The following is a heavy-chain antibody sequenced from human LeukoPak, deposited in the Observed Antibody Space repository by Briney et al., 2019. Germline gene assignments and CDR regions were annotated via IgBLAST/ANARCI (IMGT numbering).Heavy chain of an antibody. CDR2: ISSSSSYI. Sequence: GGSLRLSCAASGFTFSSYSMNWVRQAPGKGLERVSSISSSSSYIYYADSVKGRFTISRDNAKNSLYLQMNSLRAEDTAVYYCARGCSGGSCYPGVNNWFDPWGQGTLVTVSS. V-gene: IGHV3-21*01. J-gene: IGHJ5*02. CDR1: GFTFSSYS. D-gene: IGHD2-15*01. CDR3: ARGCSGGSCYPGVNNWFDP.